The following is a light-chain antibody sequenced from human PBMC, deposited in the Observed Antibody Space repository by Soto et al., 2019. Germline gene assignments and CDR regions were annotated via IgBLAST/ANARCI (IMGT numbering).Light chain of an antibody. J-gene: IGKJ5*01. CDR1: QSVSSS. CDR2: GAS. CDR3: QHYNKSPPTR. V-gene: IGKV3-15*01. Sequence: TMSPGTVSLCTGERGILSCRASQSVSSSSLAWFQQKPGQAPRLLIYGASTRATGIPARFSGSGSGTEFTLTISSLQSEDLAVYYCQHYNKSPPTRVGQGKR.